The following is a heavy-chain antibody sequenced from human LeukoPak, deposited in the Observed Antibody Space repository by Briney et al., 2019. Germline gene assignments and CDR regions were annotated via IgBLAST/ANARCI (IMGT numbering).Heavy chain of an antibody. Sequence: GESLKISCKASGYSFTSYFIGWVRQMPGKGLEWMGIIHPSDSDTRYSPSFEGQVTISADKSISTAYLQWSSLKASDTAMYYCARSVATMAPHYFDYWGQGTLDTVSS. CDR3: ARSVATMAPHYFDY. J-gene: IGHJ4*02. V-gene: IGHV5-51*01. D-gene: IGHD5-12*01. CDR2: IHPSDSDT. CDR1: GYSFTSYF.